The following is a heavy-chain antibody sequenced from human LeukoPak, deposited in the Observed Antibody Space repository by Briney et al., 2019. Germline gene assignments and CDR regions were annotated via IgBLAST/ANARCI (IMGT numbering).Heavy chain of an antibody. D-gene: IGHD3-10*01. CDR1: GFTFSNHG. CDR3: ARDRGVSYFDY. CDR2: IWYDGSNK. V-gene: IGHV3-33*01. J-gene: IGHJ4*02. Sequence: GGSLRLSCAVSGFTFSNHGMHWVRQAPGKGLEWVAVIWYDGSNKYYADSVKGRFTISRDNSTNTLYLQMNSLRAEDTAVYYCARDRGVSYFDYWGQGTQVTVSS.